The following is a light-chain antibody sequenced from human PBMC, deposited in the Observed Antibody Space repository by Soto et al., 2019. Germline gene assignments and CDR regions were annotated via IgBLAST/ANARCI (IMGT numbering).Light chain of an antibody. CDR3: CSYAGSSALYV. J-gene: IGLJ1*01. Sequence: QSVLTQPASVSGSPGQSITISCSGTSSDVGSYNLVSWYQQHPGQAPKLMIYEVSKRPSGLSNRFSGSKSGSTASLTISGFQAEDEADYYCCSYAGSSALYVFGTGTKVTVL. CDR1: SSDVGSYNL. CDR2: EVS. V-gene: IGLV2-23*02.